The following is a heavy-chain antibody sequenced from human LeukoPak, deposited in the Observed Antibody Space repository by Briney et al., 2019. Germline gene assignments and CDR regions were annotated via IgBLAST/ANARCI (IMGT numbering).Heavy chain of an antibody. CDR1: GFTFSDYA. CDR3: AKDIFYGDYVDY. CDR2: IGGSGM. V-gene: IGHV3-23*01. D-gene: IGHD3-9*01. Sequence: PGGSLRLSCAASGFTFSDYAMNWVRQAPGKGLEWVSTIGGSGMYYADSVKGRFTISRDNSKNTLYLQMNSLRAEDTAVYYCAKDIFYGDYVDYWGQGTLVTVSS. J-gene: IGHJ4*02.